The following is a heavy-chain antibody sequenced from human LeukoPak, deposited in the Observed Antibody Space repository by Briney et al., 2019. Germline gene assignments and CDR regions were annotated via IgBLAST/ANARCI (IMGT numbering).Heavy chain of an antibody. D-gene: IGHD3-10*01. J-gene: IGHJ6*03. CDR2: VNHSGGT. CDR3: ARDNGSGSYYWSRYYYYYMDV. V-gene: IGHV4-34*01. CDR1: GGSFSGYY. Sequence: SETLSLTCAVYGGSFSGYYWSWIRQPPGKGLEWIGEVNHSGGTNYNPSLKSRVTISLDTSKNQFSLKLSSVTAADTAVYYCARDNGSGSYYWSRYYYYYMDVWGKGTTVTVSS.